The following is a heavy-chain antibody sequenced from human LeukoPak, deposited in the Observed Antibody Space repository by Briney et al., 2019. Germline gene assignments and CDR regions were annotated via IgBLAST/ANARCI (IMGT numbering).Heavy chain of an antibody. CDR1: GYTFTSYG. CDR2: ISAYNGNS. V-gene: IGHV1-18*01. J-gene: IGHJ4*02. Sequence: ASVNVSCKASGYTFTSYGISWVRQAPGQGLEWMGWISAYNGNSIYAQKLQGRVTMTTDTSTSTAYMELRSLRSDDTAVYYCASTESYYDSSGLYYFDYWGQGTLVTVPS. D-gene: IGHD3-22*01. CDR3: ASTESYYDSSGLYYFDY.